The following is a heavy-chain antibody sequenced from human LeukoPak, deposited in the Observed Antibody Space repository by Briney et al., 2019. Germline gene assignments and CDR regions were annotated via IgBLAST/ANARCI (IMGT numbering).Heavy chain of an antibody. CDR1: GGSISSSSYY. J-gene: IGHJ6*03. CDR2: IYYSGST. CDR3: AGDYESDRLHYYMDV. Sequence: KPSETLSLTCTVSGGSISSSSYYWGWIRQPPGKGLEWIGTIYYSGSTYYNPSLKSRVTISVDTSKNQFSLKLSSVTAADTAVYYCAGDYESDRLHYYMDVWGKGTTVTISS. V-gene: IGHV4-39*01. D-gene: IGHD4-17*01.